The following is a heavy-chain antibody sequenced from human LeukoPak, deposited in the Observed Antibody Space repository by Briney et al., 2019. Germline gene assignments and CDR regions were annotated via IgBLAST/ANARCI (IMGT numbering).Heavy chain of an antibody. V-gene: IGHV3-48*01. CDR1: GFTFSSYS. J-gene: IGHJ3*02. CDR2: ISSSSSTI. D-gene: IGHD5-12*01. CDR3: ARDRRYSGYDAFDI. Sequence: GGSLRLSCAASGFTFSSYSMNWVRQAPGKGLEWVSYISSSSSTIYYADSVKGRFTISRDNAKNSLYLQMNSLRAEDTAVYYCARDRRYSGYDAFDIWGQGTMVTVSS.